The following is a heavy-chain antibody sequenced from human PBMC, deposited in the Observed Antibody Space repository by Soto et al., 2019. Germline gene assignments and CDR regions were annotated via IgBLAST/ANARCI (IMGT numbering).Heavy chain of an antibody. Sequence: WETLSLTCTVSGGSISSYYWSWIRQPAGKGLEWIGRIYTSGSTNYNPSLKSRVTMSVDTSKNQFSLKLSSVTAADTAVYYCARVGYTAAADWFDPWGQGTLVTVSS. CDR3: ARVGYTAAADWFDP. CDR2: IYTSGST. CDR1: GGSISSYY. V-gene: IGHV4-4*07. D-gene: IGHD6-13*01. J-gene: IGHJ5*02.